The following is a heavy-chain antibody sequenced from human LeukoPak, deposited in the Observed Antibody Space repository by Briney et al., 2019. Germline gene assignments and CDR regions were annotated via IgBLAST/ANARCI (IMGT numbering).Heavy chain of an antibody. CDR1: GFTFSSYA. J-gene: IGHJ4*02. CDR2: ISDSGSST. V-gene: IGHV3-23*01. D-gene: IGHD6-19*01. Sequence: PGGSLRLSCAASGFTFSSYAMSWVRQAPGKGLEWVSTISDSGSSTYYTDSVKGRFTFSRDNSKNTLHLQMNGLRAEDTAVYYCTKDHGFYSSGWHPLFDHWGQGTLVTVSS. CDR3: TKDHGFYSSGWHPLFDH.